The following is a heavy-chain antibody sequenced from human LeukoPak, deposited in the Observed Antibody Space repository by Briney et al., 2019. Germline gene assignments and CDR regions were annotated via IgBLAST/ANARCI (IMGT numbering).Heavy chain of an antibody. Sequence: GGSLRLSCAASGFTFSSYAMHWVRQAPGKGLEWVAVISYDGSNKYYADSVKGRFTISRDNSKNTLYLQTNSLRAEDTAVYYCASVTLSIAAAGSATAREDYYYYYGMDVWGQGTTVTVSS. CDR2: ISYDGSNK. CDR1: GFTFSSYA. J-gene: IGHJ6*02. CDR3: ASVTLSIAAAGSATAREDYYYYYGMDV. D-gene: IGHD6-13*01. V-gene: IGHV3-30-3*01.